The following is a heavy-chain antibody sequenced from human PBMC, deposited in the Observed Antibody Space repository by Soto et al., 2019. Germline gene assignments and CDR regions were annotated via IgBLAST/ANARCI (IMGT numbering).Heavy chain of an antibody. CDR3: ATRITVFGLLIPPFDP. J-gene: IGHJ5*02. CDR2: INHTGGT. D-gene: IGHD3-3*01. V-gene: IGHV4-34*01. Sequence: SETLSLTCAVYGGSVNCYYWSWIRQPPGKGLEWIGEINHTGGTHYNPSLKSRVTMSVDTSKNQFSLRLSSVTAADTAIYYCATRITVFGLLIPPFDPWGQGTQVTVSS. CDR1: GGSVNCYY.